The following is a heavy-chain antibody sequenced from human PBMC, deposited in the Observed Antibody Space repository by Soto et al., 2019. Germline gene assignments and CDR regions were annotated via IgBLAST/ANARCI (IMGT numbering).Heavy chain of an antibody. D-gene: IGHD2-8*02. J-gene: IGHJ4*02. Sequence: GGSLRLSYAASGFTFSNYGMHWVRQAPGKGLEWVALISYDTGYEYYADSVRGRFTISRDDSKNMLYLQMNSLRAEDTAVYSCAKDHCTGCGCHRYLPSYWGQRYLVTVSS. CDR1: GFTFSNYG. V-gene: IGHV3-30*18. CDR3: AKDHCTGCGCHRYLPSY. CDR2: ISYDTGYE.